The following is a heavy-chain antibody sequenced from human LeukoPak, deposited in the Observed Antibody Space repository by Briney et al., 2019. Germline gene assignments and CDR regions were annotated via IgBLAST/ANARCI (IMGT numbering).Heavy chain of an antibody. CDR2: ISHNGSKK. Sequence: PGGSLRLSCAASGFSFRSYGLHWIRQAPGKGLEWVAVISHNGSKKYYADSVKGRFTISRDNSKNTLYLEMNSLRAEDTAIYYCAKDANSMYFDYWGQGTLVTVSS. D-gene: IGHD4/OR15-4a*01. CDR1: GFSFRSYG. V-gene: IGHV3-30*18. CDR3: AKDANSMYFDY. J-gene: IGHJ4*02.